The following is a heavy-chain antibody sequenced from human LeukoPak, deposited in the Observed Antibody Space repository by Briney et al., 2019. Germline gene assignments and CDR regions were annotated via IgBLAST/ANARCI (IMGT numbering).Heavy chain of an antibody. CDR1: GGTFSSYA. V-gene: IGHV1-69*05. CDR3: ARGRSPISSSWRTFDY. CDR2: IIPIFGTA. D-gene: IGHD6-13*01. Sequence: GASVKVSCKASGGTFSSYAISWVRQAPGQGLEWMGGIIPIFGTANYAQKFQGRVTITTDESTSTAYMELSSLRSEDTAVYYCARGRSPISSSWRTFDYWGQGTLVTVSS. J-gene: IGHJ4*02.